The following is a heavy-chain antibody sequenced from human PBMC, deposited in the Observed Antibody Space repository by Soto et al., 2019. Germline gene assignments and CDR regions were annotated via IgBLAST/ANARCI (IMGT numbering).Heavy chain of an antibody. Sequence: EVQLLDSGGGLVQPGGSLRLSCAASGFTFSNYAMTWVRQGPGKRLEWVSGISGSGGRSYYADSVKGRFTISRDNAKITLYLQMNSLRAEDTAVYYCAKAYFVWSSEQPYYFDYWGQGTLVTVSS. CDR1: GFTFSNYA. J-gene: IGHJ4*02. CDR2: ISGSGGRS. D-gene: IGHD3-16*01. V-gene: IGHV3-23*01. CDR3: AKAYFVWSSEQPYYFDY.